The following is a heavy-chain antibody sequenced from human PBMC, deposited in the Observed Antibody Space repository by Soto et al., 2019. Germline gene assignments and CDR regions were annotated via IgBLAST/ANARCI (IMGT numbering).Heavy chain of an antibody. CDR1: GFSLSNPAMG. J-gene: IGHJ5*02. CDR2: IFSTDEK. CDR3: ARFTTTSNGFVP. V-gene: IGHV2-26*01. D-gene: IGHD2-2*01. Sequence: KASAPVLVKPTETLTLTCTVSGFSLSNPAMGVSWFRQPPGRALEWLAYIFSTDEKSYNTSLKTRLTISKDTSKSQVVLTMTNMDPLDTATYSCARFTTTSNGFVPWGQGTLVTVSS.